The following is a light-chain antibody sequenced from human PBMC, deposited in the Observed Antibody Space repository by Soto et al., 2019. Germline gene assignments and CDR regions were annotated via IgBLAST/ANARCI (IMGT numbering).Light chain of an antibody. CDR2: AAS. Sequence: EIVLTQSPGTLSLSPWERATLSCRASQSVTSSSLAWYQQKPGQAPRLLIYAASSRATGIPDRFSGSGSGTDFTLTISRLEPEDFAVYYCQQRSDSITFGQGTRLEIK. CDR3: QQRSDSIT. J-gene: IGKJ5*01. V-gene: IGKV3D-20*02. CDR1: QSVTSSS.